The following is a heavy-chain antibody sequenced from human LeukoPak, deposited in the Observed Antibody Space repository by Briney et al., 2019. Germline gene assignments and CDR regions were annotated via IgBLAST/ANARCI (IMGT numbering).Heavy chain of an antibody. CDR2: IYYSGST. Sequence: TSETLSLTCTASGGSISSYYWSWIRQPPGKGLEWIGYIYYSGSTNYNPSLKSRVTISVDTSKNQFSLKLSSVTAADTAVYYCARHLLGLDPWGQGTLVTVSS. CDR3: ARHLLGLDP. V-gene: IGHV4-59*08. J-gene: IGHJ5*02. CDR1: GGSISSYY.